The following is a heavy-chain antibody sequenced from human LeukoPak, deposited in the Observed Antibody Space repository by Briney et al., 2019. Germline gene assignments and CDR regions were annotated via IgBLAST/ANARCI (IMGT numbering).Heavy chain of an antibody. CDR3: ARAYVYSGYADAFDI. D-gene: IGHD5-12*01. Sequence: GASVKVSCKASGYTFTSYYIHWVRQAPGQGLEWMGIINPSGGSTSYAQKFQGRVTMTRDTSTSTVYMGLSSLRSEDTAVYYCARAYVYSGYADAFDIWGQGTMVTVSS. J-gene: IGHJ3*02. CDR2: INPSGGST. CDR1: GYTFTSYY. V-gene: IGHV1-46*01.